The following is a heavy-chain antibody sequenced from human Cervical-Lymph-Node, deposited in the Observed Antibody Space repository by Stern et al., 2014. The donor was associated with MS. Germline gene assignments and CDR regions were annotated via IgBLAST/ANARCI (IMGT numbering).Heavy chain of an antibody. CDR1: GFSLSTSGLG. V-gene: IGHV2-5*02. CDR3: AHRAAGPFDY. Sequence: ESGPALVKPTQTLTLTCTFSGFSLSTSGLGVGWIRQPPGEALEWLAYMYWDDQKPYSPSLKSRLTITKDTSKNQVVLTLTNVDPVDTATYYCAHRAAGPFDYWGQGTLVTVSS. J-gene: IGHJ4*02. CDR2: MYWDDQK.